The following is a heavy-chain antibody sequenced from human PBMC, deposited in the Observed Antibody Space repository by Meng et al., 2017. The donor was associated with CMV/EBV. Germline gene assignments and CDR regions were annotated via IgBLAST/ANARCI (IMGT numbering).Heavy chain of an antibody. Sequence: GGSLRLSCAASGFTFSSYGMHWVRQAPGKGLEWVACIRYDGSNKYYADSVKGRFTISRDNSKNTLYLQMNSLRAEDTAVYYCANVAQSPGWELHHYYYGMDVWGQGTTVTVSS. V-gene: IGHV3-30*02. D-gene: IGHD1-26*01. CDR2: IRYDGSNK. J-gene: IGHJ6*02. CDR1: GFTFSSYG. CDR3: ANVAQSPGWELHHYYYGMDV.